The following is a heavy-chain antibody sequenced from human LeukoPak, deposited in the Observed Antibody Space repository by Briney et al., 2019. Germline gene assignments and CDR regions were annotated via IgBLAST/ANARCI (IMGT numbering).Heavy chain of an antibody. CDR1: GYTLTPYY. J-gene: IGHJ3*02. CDR3: ARPYYESSGLYVDAFDI. D-gene: IGHD3-22*01. CDR2: INPNSGGT. V-gene: IGHV1-2*05. Sequence: ASVKVSCKASGYTLTPYYPHWVRQAPGQGLEWMGRINPNSGGTTYAQKLQGRVTMARDTSIGTAYMKVNSLRSDDTEVYYCARPYYESSGLYVDAFDIWGQGTMVTVSS.